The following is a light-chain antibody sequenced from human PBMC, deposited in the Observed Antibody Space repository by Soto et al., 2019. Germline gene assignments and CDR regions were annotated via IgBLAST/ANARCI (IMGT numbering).Light chain of an antibody. CDR3: QQTNSFPLT. CDR1: QGISSW. Sequence: DIQMTQSPSSVSASVGDTVTITRRATQGISSWLAWHQQKPGKAPNLLIYGASTLQRGVPSRFSGSGSGTDFTLTISSLQPEDSATYYCQQTNSFPLTFGGGTKVDIK. V-gene: IGKV1-12*01. J-gene: IGKJ4*01. CDR2: GAS.